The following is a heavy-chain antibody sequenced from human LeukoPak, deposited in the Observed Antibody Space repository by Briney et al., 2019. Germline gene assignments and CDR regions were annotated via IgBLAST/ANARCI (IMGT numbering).Heavy chain of an antibody. V-gene: IGHV1-2*02. Sequence: ASVKVSCKASGYTFTAYYLHWVRQAPGQGLEWMGWINPNSGGTNYAQSFQGRVSMTRDTSISTAYMELSRLTSDDTALYYCARGFGDDPWGQGTLVTVSS. CDR3: ARGFGDDP. CDR2: INPNSGGT. CDR1: GYTFTAYY. D-gene: IGHD4-17*01. J-gene: IGHJ5*02.